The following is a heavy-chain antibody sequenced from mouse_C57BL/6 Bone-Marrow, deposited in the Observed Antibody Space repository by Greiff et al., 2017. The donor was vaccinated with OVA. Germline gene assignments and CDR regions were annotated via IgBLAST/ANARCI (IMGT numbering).Heavy chain of an antibody. CDR2: ISSGGSYT. J-gene: IGHJ2*01. CDR1: GFTFSSDG. Sequence: EVKLLESGGDLVKPGGSLKLSCAASGFTFSSDGMSWVRQTPDKRLEWVATISSGGSYTYYPDSVKGRFTISRDNAKNTLYLQMSSLKSEDTAMYYCARQEYWGQGTTLTVSS. CDR3: ARQEY. V-gene: IGHV5-6*01.